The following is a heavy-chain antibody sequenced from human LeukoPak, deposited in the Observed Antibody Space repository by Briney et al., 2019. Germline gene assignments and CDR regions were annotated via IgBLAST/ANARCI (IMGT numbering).Heavy chain of an antibody. D-gene: IGHD6-13*01. Sequence: SETLSLTCTVSGYSISSGYYWGWIRQPPGKGLEWIGSIYHSGSTYYNPSLKSRVTISVDTSKNQFSLKLSSVTAADTAVYYCARVRGIHSSSWHLLDYWGQGTLVTVSS. V-gene: IGHV4-38-2*02. CDR2: IYHSGST. J-gene: IGHJ4*02. CDR3: ARVRGIHSSSWHLLDY. CDR1: GYSISSGYY.